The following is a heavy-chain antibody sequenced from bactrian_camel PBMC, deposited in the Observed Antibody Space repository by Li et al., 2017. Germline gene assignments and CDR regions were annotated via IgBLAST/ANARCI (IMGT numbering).Heavy chain of an antibody. CDR2: INSGGGIT. CDR3: AADFTSLFIMDISRGY. V-gene: IGHV3S40*01. D-gene: IGHD1*01. CDR1: GFTFSRYS. J-gene: IGHJ4*01. Sequence: QLVESGGGLVQPGGSLRLSCAASGFTFSRYSLSWVRQAAGKGLEWVSGINSGGGITQYADFVKGRFTISRDNAENTVSLQIDRLQTEDTAVYYCAADFTSLFIMDISRGYWGQGTQVT.